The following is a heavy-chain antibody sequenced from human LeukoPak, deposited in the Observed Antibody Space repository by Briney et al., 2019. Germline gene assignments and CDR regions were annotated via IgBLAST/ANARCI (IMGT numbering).Heavy chain of an antibody. Sequence: SDTLSLTCAVSGGSINNSRYYWGWIRQPPGKGLEWIGSIYHNGSTYYNPSLKTRVAISVDTSKNQFSMKVYSVTAADTAMYYCSPRAQRGFDFWGQGIQVTVSS. J-gene: IGHJ4*02. CDR3: SPRAQRGFDF. CDR2: IYHNGST. CDR1: GGSINNSRYY. V-gene: IGHV4-39*01.